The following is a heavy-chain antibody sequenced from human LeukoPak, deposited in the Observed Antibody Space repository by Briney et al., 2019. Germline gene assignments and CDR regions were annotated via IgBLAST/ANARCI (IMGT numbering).Heavy chain of an antibody. CDR3: ARGSDCSSTSCYDFDY. CDR2: MNPNSGNT. V-gene: IGHV1-8*01. Sequence: GASVKVSCKASGYTFTSYDINWVRQATGQGLEWMGWMNPNSGNTGYAQKFQGRVTMTRNTSISTAYMELSSLGSEDTAVYYCARGSDCSSTSCYDFDYWGQGTLVTVSS. D-gene: IGHD2-2*01. CDR1: GYTFTSYD. J-gene: IGHJ4*02.